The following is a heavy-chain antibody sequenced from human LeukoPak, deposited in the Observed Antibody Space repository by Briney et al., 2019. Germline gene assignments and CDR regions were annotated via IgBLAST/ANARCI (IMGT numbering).Heavy chain of an antibody. D-gene: IGHD5-24*01. J-gene: IGHJ4*02. Sequence: PGGSLRHSCAASGFTFSGYSMNWVRQAPGKGLEWVSYISSSSSTIYYADSVKGRFTISRDNAKNSLYLQMNSLRAEDTAVYYCARAGYNALWYWGQGTLVTVSS. CDR1: GFTFSGYS. CDR3: ARAGYNALWY. CDR2: ISSSSSTI. V-gene: IGHV3-48*04.